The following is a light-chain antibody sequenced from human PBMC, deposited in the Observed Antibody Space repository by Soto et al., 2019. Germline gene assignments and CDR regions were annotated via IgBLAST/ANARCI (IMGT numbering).Light chain of an antibody. CDR2: EVS. Sequence: QSALTQPASVSGSPGQSITISCTGTSSDVGGYNYVSWYQQHPGKAPKLMIYEVSNRPSGVSNRFSGSKSGNTASLTISGLQAEYEADYYCSSYTSRSTHVVFGGGTQLTVL. CDR3: SSYTSRSTHVV. CDR1: SSDVGGYNY. J-gene: IGLJ2*01. V-gene: IGLV2-14*01.